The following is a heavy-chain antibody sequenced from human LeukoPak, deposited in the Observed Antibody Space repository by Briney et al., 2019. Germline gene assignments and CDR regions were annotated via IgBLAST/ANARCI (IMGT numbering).Heavy chain of an antibody. D-gene: IGHD3-9*01. V-gene: IGHV1-46*01. Sequence: ASVKVSCKASGYTFTTYYMHWVRQAPGQGLEWMGIINPSGGSTSYARKFQGRVTMTRDMSISTAYMELSRLRSDDTAVYYCARSPDILTGENFDYWGQGTLVTVSS. CDR1: GYTFTTYY. J-gene: IGHJ4*02. CDR2: INPSGGST. CDR3: ARSPDILTGENFDY.